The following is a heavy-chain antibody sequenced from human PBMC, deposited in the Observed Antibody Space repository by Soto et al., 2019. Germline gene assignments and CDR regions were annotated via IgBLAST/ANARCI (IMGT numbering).Heavy chain of an antibody. J-gene: IGHJ4*02. Sequence: ASVKVSCKASGYTFTSYGISWVRQAPGQGLEWMGWISAYNGNTNYAQKLQGRVTMTTDTSTSTAYMELRSLRSDDTAVYYCARDPPRYRSGGSCYSVDYWGQGTLVTVSS. V-gene: IGHV1-18*01. CDR1: GYTFTSYG. D-gene: IGHD2-15*01. CDR2: ISAYNGNT. CDR3: ARDPPRYRSGGSCYSVDY.